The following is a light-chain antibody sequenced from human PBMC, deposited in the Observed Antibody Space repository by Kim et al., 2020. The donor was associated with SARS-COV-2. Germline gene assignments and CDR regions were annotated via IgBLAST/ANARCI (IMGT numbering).Light chain of an antibody. CDR1: SSDVGSYNL. V-gene: IGLV2-23*01. CDR3: CSYAGSSTWV. J-gene: IGLJ3*02. CDR2: EGN. Sequence: GQSITISCAGSSSDVGSYNLVSWYQQHPGKAPKLMMYEGNKRPSGVSNRFSGSKSGNTASLTISGLQAEDEADYYGCSYAGSSTWVFGGGTQLTVL.